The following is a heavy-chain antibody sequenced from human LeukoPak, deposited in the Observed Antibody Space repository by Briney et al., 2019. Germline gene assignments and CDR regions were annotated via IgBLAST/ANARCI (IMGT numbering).Heavy chain of an antibody. CDR2: IYTSGGT. CDR1: GVSISPYY. D-gene: IGHD2-2*01. J-gene: IGHJ6*03. CDR3: ASVSCTSASCSYYYYMDV. Sequence: SETLSLTCTVSGVSISPYYWSWIRQPAGKGLEWIGPIYTSGGTNYNPSLKSRVTMSIDTSKNQFSLKLSSVTAADTAVYHCASVSCTSASCSYYYYMDVWGKGTTVTVSS. V-gene: IGHV4-4*07.